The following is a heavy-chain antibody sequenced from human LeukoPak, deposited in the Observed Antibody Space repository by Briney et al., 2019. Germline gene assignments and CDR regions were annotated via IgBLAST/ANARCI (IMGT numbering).Heavy chain of an antibody. CDR1: GGSISSGSYY. CDR2: IYTSGST. CDR3: ARTYYDFWSGYYTGPGDAFDI. V-gene: IGHV4-61*02. J-gene: IGHJ3*02. D-gene: IGHD3-3*01. Sequence: PSETLSLTCTVSGGSISSGSYYWRWIRQPAGKGLEWIGRIYTSGSTNYNPSLKSRVTISVDTSKNQFSLKLSSVTAADTAVYYCARTYYDFWSGYYTGPGDAFDIWGQGTMVTVSS.